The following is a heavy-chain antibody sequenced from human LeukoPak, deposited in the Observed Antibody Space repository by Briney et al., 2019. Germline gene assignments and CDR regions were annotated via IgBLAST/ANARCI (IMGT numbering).Heavy chain of an antibody. D-gene: IGHD2-2*03. J-gene: IGHJ4*02. CDR1: GYTFTSYG. CDR3: ATGYCSSTNCRIDY. Sequence: ASVKVSCKASGYTFTSYGITWVRQAPGQRLEWMGWINANNGNTNYAQKLQGRVTMTTDTSTSTAYMELRSLRSDDTAVYYCATGYCSSTNCRIDYWGQGTLVSVSS. V-gene: IGHV1-18*01. CDR2: INANNGNT.